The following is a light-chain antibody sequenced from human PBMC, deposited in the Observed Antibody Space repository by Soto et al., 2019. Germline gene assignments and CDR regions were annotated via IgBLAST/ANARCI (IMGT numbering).Light chain of an antibody. Sequence: EIVLTQSPATLSVSPGEGATLSCRASQSVSGNLAWYQQKPGQAPRLLIYGASTRATGIPARFSGSGSGTDFTLTISSLQSEDFAVYYCQQCNNWPRTFGQGTKLEIK. CDR2: GAS. J-gene: IGKJ2*01. V-gene: IGKV3-15*01. CDR1: QSVSGN. CDR3: QQCNNWPRT.